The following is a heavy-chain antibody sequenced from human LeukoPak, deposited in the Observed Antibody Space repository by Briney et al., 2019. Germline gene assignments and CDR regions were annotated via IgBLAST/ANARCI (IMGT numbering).Heavy chain of an antibody. J-gene: IGHJ4*02. V-gene: IGHV3-23*01. CDR1: GFTFSSYA. Sequence: GGSLRLSCAASGFTFSSYAMNWVRQAPGKGLEWVSAISGSGGRTYQPGSVKGRFTISRDNSKNTLYLQMNSLRVEDTAVYHCVKDEYSGSQNYGRLDYWGQGTLVTVSS. CDR3: VKDEYSGSQNYGRLDY. CDR2: ISGSGGRT. D-gene: IGHD1-26*01.